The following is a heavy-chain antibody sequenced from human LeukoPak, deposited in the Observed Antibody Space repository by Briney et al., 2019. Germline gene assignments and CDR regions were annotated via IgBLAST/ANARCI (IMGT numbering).Heavy chain of an antibody. CDR3: AREGGFYRPLDY. CDR1: GASVSSSSSL. V-gene: IGHV4-39*07. D-gene: IGHD6-25*01. CDR2: VHLDGRT. Sequence: PSETLSLTCTVSGASVSSSSSLWGWIRQPPGKGLEWIGEVHLDGRTNFNPSLKSRLTMSVDLSENHVSLKLTSVTAADTAVYYCAREGGFYRPLDYLGQGTLVTVSS. J-gene: IGHJ4*02.